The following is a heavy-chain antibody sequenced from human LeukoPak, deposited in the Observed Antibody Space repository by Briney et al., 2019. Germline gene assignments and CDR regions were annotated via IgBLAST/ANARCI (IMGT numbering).Heavy chain of an antibody. CDR2: IIPIFGTA. CDR1: GGIFSSYA. D-gene: IGHD2-2*02. J-gene: IGHJ4*02. Sequence: SVKVSCTASGGIFSSYAISWVRQAPGQGPEWMGGIIPIFGTANYAQKFQGRVTITADESTSTAYMELSSLRSEDTAVYYCATCARNFYCYRFDYWGQGTLVTVSS. V-gene: IGHV1-69*13. CDR3: ATCARNFYCYRFDY.